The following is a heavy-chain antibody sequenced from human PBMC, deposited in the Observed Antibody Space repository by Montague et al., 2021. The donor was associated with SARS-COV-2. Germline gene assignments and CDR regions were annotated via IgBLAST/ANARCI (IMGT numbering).Heavy chain of an antibody. CDR3: ARDLTYGSGRSYYYYGMDV. V-gene: IGHV3-53*04. Sequence: SLRLSCAASGFTVSSNYMSWVRQAPGKGLEWVSVIYSGGSTYSADSGKGRFPISRHNSKNTLYLQMNSLRAEDTAVYYGARDLTYGSGRSYYYYGMDVWGQGTTVTVSS. J-gene: IGHJ6*02. CDR2: IYSGGST. D-gene: IGHD3-10*01. CDR1: GFTVSSNY.